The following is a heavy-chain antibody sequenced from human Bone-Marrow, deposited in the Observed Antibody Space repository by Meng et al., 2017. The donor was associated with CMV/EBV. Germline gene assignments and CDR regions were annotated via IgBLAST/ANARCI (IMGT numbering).Heavy chain of an antibody. CDR3: ARVLRGYYDFWSGYYTAYGMDV. CDR2: IKSDGSIT. J-gene: IGHJ6*02. V-gene: IGHV3-74*01. Sequence: GESLKISCAVSGFTFSSYWMHWVRQAPGKGLVWVSRIKSDGSITTYADSVKGRFTISRDNAKNTLYLQMNSLRAEDTAVYYCARVLRGYYDFWSGYYTAYGMDVWGPGTTVTVSS. D-gene: IGHD3-3*01. CDR1: GFTFSSYW.